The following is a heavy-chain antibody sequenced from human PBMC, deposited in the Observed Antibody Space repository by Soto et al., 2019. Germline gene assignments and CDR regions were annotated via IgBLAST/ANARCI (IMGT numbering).Heavy chain of an antibody. CDR3: AKELAQVGSNYVEY. J-gene: IGHJ4*02. CDR2: ISGSAGST. Sequence: PLRLSCATSGFTFNSYAMSWVRKAPGKGLEWVAGISGSAGSTYYADSVKGRFTISRNNCKNKPCLQINSTRPSYTPHSYFAKELAQVGSNYVEYWGQGHLVTVS. D-gene: IGHD1-26*01. CDR1: GFTFNSYA. V-gene: IGHV3-23*01.